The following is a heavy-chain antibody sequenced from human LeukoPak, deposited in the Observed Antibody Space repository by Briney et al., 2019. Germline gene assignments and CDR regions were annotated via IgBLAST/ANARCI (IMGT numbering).Heavy chain of an antibody. CDR2: TSYDGSEE. V-gene: IGHV3-30*04. D-gene: IGHD6-13*01. J-gene: IGHJ4*02. CDR3: ARAKGIAVDGTGGRIDF. Sequence: GSSLRLSCAASGLAFSSFAMHWVRQAPGKGLKWVAVTSYDGSEEFYADFVKGRFTISRDNSKNTLFLYMNSLRTEDTAVFYCARAKGIAVDGTGGRIDFWGRGTLVTVSS. CDR1: GLAFSSFA.